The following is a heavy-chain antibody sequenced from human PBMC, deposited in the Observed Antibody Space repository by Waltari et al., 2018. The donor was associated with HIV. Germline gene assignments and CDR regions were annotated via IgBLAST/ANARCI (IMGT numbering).Heavy chain of an antibody. V-gene: IGHV1-46*01. Sequence: QVQLVQSGAEVKKPGASVKVSCKASGYTFTSYYMHWVRQAPGQGLEWMGIITPSGGSTRYAQKFQCRVNMTRDTSTSTVYMELSSLRSEDTAVYYCAREIIRSTNYYDSSGYSLDNWGQGTLVTVSS. CDR2: ITPSGGST. CDR3: AREIIRSTNYYDSSGYSLDN. J-gene: IGHJ4*02. D-gene: IGHD3-22*01. CDR1: GYTFTSYY.